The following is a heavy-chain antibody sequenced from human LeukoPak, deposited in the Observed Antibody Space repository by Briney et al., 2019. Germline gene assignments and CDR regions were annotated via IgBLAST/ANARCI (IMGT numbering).Heavy chain of an antibody. Sequence: GGSLRLSCAASGFTFSSYSMNWVRQAPGKGLEWVSYISSSSSTIYYADSVKGRFTISRDNAKNSLYLQMNSLRVEDTAVYYCARGPRVGAASLVYYHYMDVWGKGTTVTVSS. CDR2: ISSSSSTI. V-gene: IGHV3-48*01. CDR1: GFTFSSYS. CDR3: ARGPRVGAASLVYYHYMDV. J-gene: IGHJ6*03. D-gene: IGHD1-26*01.